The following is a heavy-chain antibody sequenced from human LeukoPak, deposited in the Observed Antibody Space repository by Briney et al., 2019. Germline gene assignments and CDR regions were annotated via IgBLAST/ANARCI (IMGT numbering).Heavy chain of an antibody. CDR3: ARIVATTRFDP. D-gene: IGHD5-12*01. V-gene: IGHV4-4*08. J-gene: IGHJ5*02. CDR2: IHSSGNS. Sequence: SETLSLTCTVSGGSISTYYWTWIRQPPGKGLEWIGYIHSSGNSNYNPSLKSRVTISVDTSKNQISLKMTSVTAADTAVYYCARIVATTRFDPWGQGTLGTVSS. CDR1: GGSISTYY.